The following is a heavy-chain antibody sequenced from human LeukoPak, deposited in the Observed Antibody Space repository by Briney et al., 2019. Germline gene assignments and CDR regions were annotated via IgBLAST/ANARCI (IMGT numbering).Heavy chain of an antibody. CDR2: ISGSGGST. V-gene: IGHV3-23*01. CDR1: GFTFSSYA. Sequence: GGSLRLSCAASGFTFSSYAMSWVRQAPGKGLEWVSAISGSGGSTYYADSVKGRFTISRENSKNRLYLQMNSLRAEDTAVYYCARAEGYGGELDSWGQGTLVTVSS. J-gene: IGHJ4*02. CDR3: ARAEGYGGELDS. D-gene: IGHD4-23*01.